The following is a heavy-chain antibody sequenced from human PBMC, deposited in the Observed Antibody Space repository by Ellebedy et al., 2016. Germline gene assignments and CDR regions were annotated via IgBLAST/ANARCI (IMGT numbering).Heavy chain of an antibody. J-gene: IGHJ6*02. CDR3: ARERQGATEHGLDV. Sequence: GGSLRLSCVASGFTFSTYGMHWVRQAPGKGLEWVAYISYTSNTIAYADSVKGRFTISRDYARSSLYLQMNSLKDEDTAVYYCARERQGATEHGLDVWGQGTTVTVSS. CDR2: ISYTSNTI. D-gene: IGHD1-14*01. CDR1: GFTFSTYG. V-gene: IGHV3-48*02.